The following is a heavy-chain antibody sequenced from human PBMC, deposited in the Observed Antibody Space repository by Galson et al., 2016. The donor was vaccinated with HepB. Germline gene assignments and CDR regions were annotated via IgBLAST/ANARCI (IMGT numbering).Heavy chain of an antibody. CDR2: ISGSRSYI. CDR1: GFTLSTRYN. Sequence: SLRLSCAAFGFTLSTRYNMNWVRQAPGKGLEWVASISGSRSYIIYADSVKGRFTISRDDAKNSLYLQMNSLRVEDTAVYYCARASTLIPSLDYWGQGSLVTVSS. D-gene: IGHD2-21*01. CDR3: ARASTLIPSLDY. V-gene: IGHV3-21*06. J-gene: IGHJ4*02.